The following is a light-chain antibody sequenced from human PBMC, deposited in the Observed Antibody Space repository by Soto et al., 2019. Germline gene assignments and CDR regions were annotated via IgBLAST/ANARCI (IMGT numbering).Light chain of an antibody. CDR3: SSYTTSGTPYV. CDR1: NSDIGSYKY. Sequence: QSALTRPASVSGSPGQSITISCAGSNSDIGSYKYVSWFQQHPGKAPKLIISEVSDRPSGVSTRFSGSKSGNTASLTISGLQPEDEADYYCSSYTTSGTPYVFGTGTKVTVL. V-gene: IGLV2-14*01. J-gene: IGLJ1*01. CDR2: EVS.